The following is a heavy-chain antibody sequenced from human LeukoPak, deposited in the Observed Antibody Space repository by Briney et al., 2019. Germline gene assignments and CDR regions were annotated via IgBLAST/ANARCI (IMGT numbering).Heavy chain of an antibody. CDR2: ISGSGGST. CDR3: AKQYSSSSAPDY. J-gene: IGHJ4*02. CDR1: GFTFGSYA. V-gene: IGHV3-23*01. D-gene: IGHD6-6*01. Sequence: GGSLRLSCAASGFTFGSYAMTWVRQAPGKGLEWVSSISGSGGSTYYADSVKGRFTISRDNSKNTLYLQMNSLRVEDMAVYYCAKQYSSSSAPDYWGQGTLVTVSS.